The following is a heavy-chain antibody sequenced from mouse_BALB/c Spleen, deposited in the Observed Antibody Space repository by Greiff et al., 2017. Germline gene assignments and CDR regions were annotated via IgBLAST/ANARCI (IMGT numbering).Heavy chain of an antibody. CDR3: ARGAY. CDR2: IYPGDGDT. Sequence: LQQSGAELARPGASVKLSCKASGYTFTSYWMQWVKQRPGQGLEWIGAIYPGDGDTRYTQKFKGKATLTADKSSSTAYMQLSSLASEDSAVYYCARGAYWGQGTLVTVSA. V-gene: IGHV1-87*01. CDR1: GYTFTSYW. J-gene: IGHJ3*01.